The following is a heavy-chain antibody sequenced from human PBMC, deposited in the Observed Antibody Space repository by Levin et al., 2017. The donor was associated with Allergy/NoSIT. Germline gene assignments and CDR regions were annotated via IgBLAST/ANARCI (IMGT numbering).Heavy chain of an antibody. V-gene: IGHV4-4*02. CDR3: ASVPLRYNWNTRDY. D-gene: IGHD1-1*01. Sequence: ASETLSLTCVVSGDSISSSNWWNWVRQPPGKGLEWIGEIYHGGNTNYNPSLKSRVTMSVDKSKNQFSLKLSSVTAADTAVYYCASVPLRYNWNTRDYWGQGTLVTVSS. CDR1: GDSISSSNW. J-gene: IGHJ4*02. CDR2: IYHGGNT.